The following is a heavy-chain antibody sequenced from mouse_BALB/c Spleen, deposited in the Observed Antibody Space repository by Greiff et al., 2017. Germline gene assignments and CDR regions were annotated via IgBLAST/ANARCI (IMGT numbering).Heavy chain of an antibody. Sequence: LVKTGASVKISCKASGYSFTGYYMHRVKQSHGKSLEWIGYISCYNGATSYNQKFKGKATFTVDTSSSTAYMQFNSLTSEDSAVYYCARGTLYDGYYFYAMDYWGQGTSVTVSS. CDR1: GYSFTGYY. V-gene: IGHV1S34*01. CDR2: ISCYNGAT. CDR3: ARGTLYDGYYFYAMDY. J-gene: IGHJ4*01. D-gene: IGHD2-3*01.